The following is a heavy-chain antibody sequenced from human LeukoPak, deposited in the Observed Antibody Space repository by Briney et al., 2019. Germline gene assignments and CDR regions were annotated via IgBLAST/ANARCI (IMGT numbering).Heavy chain of an antibody. J-gene: IGHJ4*02. Sequence: GGSLRLSCAASGFSFTTYWMSWVRQAPGKGLEWVANINQDGTEKYYVDSVKGRFTIPRDNAKNSLYLQMNSLRVEDTAVYYCAKLAKYFYGSETYYFFEHWGQGTPVTASS. CDR3: AKLAKYFYGSETYYFFEH. CDR1: GFSFTTYW. CDR2: INQDGTEK. D-gene: IGHD3-10*01. V-gene: IGHV3-7*01.